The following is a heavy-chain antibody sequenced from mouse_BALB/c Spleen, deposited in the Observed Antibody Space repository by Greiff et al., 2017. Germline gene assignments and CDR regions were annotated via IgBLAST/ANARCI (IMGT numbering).Heavy chain of an antibody. CDR1: GFTFSDYY. CDR2: ISDGGSYT. D-gene: IGHD1-1*02. J-gene: IGHJ2*01. V-gene: IGHV5-4*02. CDR3: ARDMGREYYFDY. Sequence: DVKLVESGGGLVKPGGSLKLSCAASGFTFSDYYMYWVRQTPEKRLEWVATISDGGSYTYYPDSVKGRFTISRDNAKNNLYLQMSSLKSEDTAMYYCARDMGREYYFDYWGQGTTLTVSS.